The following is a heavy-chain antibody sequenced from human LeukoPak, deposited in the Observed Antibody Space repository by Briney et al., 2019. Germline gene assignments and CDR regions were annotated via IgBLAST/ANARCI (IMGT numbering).Heavy chain of an antibody. CDR3: TRDYSGDY. CDR1: GYTFSDYG. Sequence: PSVKVSCKASGYTFSDYGINWVRQPPGQGLEWMGWITVYNDDTNYGQKFQGRVTMTTDTSTSTAYMELRRLRSDDTAVYYCTRDYSGDYWGQGTLVTVSS. D-gene: IGHD3-10*01. J-gene: IGHJ4*02. CDR2: ITVYNDDT. V-gene: IGHV1-18*01.